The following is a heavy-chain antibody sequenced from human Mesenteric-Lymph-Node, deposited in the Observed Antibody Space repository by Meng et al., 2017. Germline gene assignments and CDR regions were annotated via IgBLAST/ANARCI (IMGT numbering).Heavy chain of an antibody. J-gene: IGHJ6*02. V-gene: IGHV1-46*01. CDR3: ARDIVVVPAAMRWDKYGMDV. CDR2: INPSGGST. Sequence: ASVKVSCKASGYTFTSYGISWVRQAPGQGLEWMGIINPSGGSTSYAQKFQGRVTMTRDTSTSTAYVELRSLRSDDTAVYYCARDIVVVPAAMRWDKYGMDVWGQGTTVTVSS. CDR1: GYTFTSYG. D-gene: IGHD2-2*01.